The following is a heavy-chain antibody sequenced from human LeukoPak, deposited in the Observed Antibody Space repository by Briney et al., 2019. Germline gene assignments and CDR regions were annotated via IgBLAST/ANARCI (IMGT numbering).Heavy chain of an antibody. D-gene: IGHD3-22*01. CDR1: GFTFEDYT. CDR2: ISWDGTT. J-gene: IGHJ4*02. V-gene: IGHV3-43*01. Sequence: PGGSLRLSCVASGFTFEDYTMHWVRQAPGKTLEWVSLISWDGTTYYTDSVKGRFTIPRDNSKNSLYLQMDTLRSEDTAFYYCVKDLSYESSGHVLEYWGQGTLVTASS. CDR3: VKDLSYESSGHVLEY.